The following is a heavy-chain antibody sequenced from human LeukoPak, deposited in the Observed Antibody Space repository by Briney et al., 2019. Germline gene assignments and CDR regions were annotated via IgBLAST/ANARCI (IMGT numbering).Heavy chain of an antibody. V-gene: IGHV3-23*01. CDR1: GFTFSSYA. CDR3: ARRGDGGRALDI. D-gene: IGHD5-24*01. Sequence: GGSLRLSCAASGFTFSSYAMSWVRQAPGKGLEWVSAISGSGGSTYYADSVKGRFTISRDNSKNTLYLQMNSLGAEDTAVYYCARRGDGGRALDIWGQGTMVTVSS. J-gene: IGHJ3*02. CDR2: ISGSGGST.